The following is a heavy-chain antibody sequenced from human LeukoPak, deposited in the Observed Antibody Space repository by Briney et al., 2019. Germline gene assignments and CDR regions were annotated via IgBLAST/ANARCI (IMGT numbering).Heavy chain of an antibody. Sequence: SETLSLTCAVYGGSFSGYYWSWIRQPPGKGLEWIGEINHSGSTNYNPSLKSRVTISVDTPKNQLALKLASVTAADMAVYYYEKTERRVLRFFEWQKMLDAFHIWGQGTTVTVSS. D-gene: IGHD3-3*01. V-gene: IGHV4-34*06. CDR2: INHSGST. CDR1: GGSFSGYY. CDR3: EKTERRVLRFFEWQKMLDAFHI. J-gene: IGHJ3*02.